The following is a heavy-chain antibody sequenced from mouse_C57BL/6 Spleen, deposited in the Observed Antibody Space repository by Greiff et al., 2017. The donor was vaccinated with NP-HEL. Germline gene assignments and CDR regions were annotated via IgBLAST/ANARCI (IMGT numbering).Heavy chain of an antibody. CDR1: GYTFTSYW. CDR2: IDPSDSET. J-gene: IGHJ2*01. Sequence: QVQLQQPGAELVRPGSSVKLSCKASGYTFTSYWMHWVKQRPIQGLEWIGNIDPSDSETHYNQKFKDKATLTVDKSSSTAYMQLSSLTSEDSAVYYCAREDYDGYLDYWGQGTTLTVSS. CDR3: AREDYDGYLDY. D-gene: IGHD2-3*01. V-gene: IGHV1-52*01.